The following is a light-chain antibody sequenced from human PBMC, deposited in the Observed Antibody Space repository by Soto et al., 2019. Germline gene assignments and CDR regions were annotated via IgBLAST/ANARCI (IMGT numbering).Light chain of an antibody. J-gene: IGLJ1*01. V-gene: IGLV2-8*01. CDR2: EVN. CDR1: GSDIGGYNF. CDR3: SSYAGTNNRYV. Sequence: QSALTQPPSASGSPGQSVTISCTGTGSDIGGYNFVSWYQQRPGKVPKLIIYEVNKRPSGVPDRFSGSKSGNTASLTVSGLQADDEADYYCSSYAGTNNRYVFGTGTKLTVL.